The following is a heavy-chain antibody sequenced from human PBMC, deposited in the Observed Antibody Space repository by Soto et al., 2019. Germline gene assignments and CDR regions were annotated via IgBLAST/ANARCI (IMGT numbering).Heavy chain of an antibody. CDR2: IVVGSGNT. D-gene: IGHD3-22*01. V-gene: IGHV1-58*01. Sequence: SVKVSCKASGFTFTSSAVQWVRQARGQRLEWIGWIVVGSGNTNYAQKFQERVTITRDMSTSTAYMGLSSLRSEDTAVYYCAAGDSSGYTPDAFDIWGQGTMVTV. CDR1: GFTFTSSA. CDR3: AAGDSSGYTPDAFDI. J-gene: IGHJ3*02.